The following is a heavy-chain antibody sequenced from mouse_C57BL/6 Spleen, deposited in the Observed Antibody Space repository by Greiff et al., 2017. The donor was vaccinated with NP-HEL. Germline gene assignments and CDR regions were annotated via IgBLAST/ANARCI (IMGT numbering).Heavy chain of an antibody. V-gene: IGHV2-2*01. D-gene: IGHD1-1*01. CDR2: IWSGGST. CDR3: ARNIYLYAMDY. J-gene: IGHJ4*01. CDR1: GFSLTSYG. Sequence: VQRVESGPGLVQPSQSLSITCTVSGFSLTSYGVHWVRQSPGKGLEWLGVIWSGGSTDYNAAFISRLNISKVNSKSQVFFKMNSLQADDTAIYYCARNIYLYAMDYWGQGTSVTVSS.